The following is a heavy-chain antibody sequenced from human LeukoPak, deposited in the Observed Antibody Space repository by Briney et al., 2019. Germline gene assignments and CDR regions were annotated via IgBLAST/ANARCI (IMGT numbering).Heavy chain of an antibody. CDR2: IYPGDSDT. CDR3: ARLRDSSGYYSDY. V-gene: IGHV5-51*01. J-gene: IGHJ4*02. Sequence: GESLKISRKGSGYSFTSYWIGWVRQMPGKGLEWLGIIYPGDSDTRYSPSFQGQVTISADKSISTAYLQWSSLKASDTAMYYCARLRDSSGYYSDYWRQGTLVTVSS. D-gene: IGHD3-22*01. CDR1: GYSFTSYW.